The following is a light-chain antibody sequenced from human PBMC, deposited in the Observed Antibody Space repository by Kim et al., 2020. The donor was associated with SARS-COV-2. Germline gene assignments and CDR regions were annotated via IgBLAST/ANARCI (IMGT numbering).Light chain of an antibody. CDR2: AAS. CDR3: QQSYSTPFT. J-gene: IGKJ4*01. Sequence: DIQMTQSPSSLSASEGDRVTITCRASQSISSYLNWYQQKPGKAPKLLIYAASSLQSGVPSRFSGSGSGTDFTLTISSLQPEDFATYYCQQSYSTPFTFGGGTKLEI. CDR1: QSISSY. V-gene: IGKV1-39*01.